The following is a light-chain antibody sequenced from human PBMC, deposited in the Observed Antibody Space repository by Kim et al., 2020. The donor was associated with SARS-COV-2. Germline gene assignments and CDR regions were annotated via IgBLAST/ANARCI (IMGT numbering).Light chain of an antibody. CDR2: DAS. Sequence: DIQMTQSPSSVSASVGDTVTITCQASEDINNYLNWYQQKPGKAPKLLICDASNLQTGAPSRFSGSGSGTDFTFTINSLQPEDIATYYCQQYDNVPLTFGRGTKVDIK. CDR1: EDINNY. V-gene: IGKV1-33*01. CDR3: QQYDNVPLT. J-gene: IGKJ4*01.